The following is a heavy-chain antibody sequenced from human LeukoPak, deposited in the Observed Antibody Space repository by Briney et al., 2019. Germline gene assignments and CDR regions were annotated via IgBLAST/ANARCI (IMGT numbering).Heavy chain of an antibody. CDR2: ISYSGRT. D-gene: IGHD1-26*01. CDR1: GSSISWSLYD. Sequence: PSETLSLTCAVSGSSISWSLYDWGWIRQPPGKGLEWIGYISYSGRTYYNSSLKRRVTISVDTSNNQFSLNLSPVTAADTAVYFCARLGSYHDFWGQGALVTVSS. CDR3: ARLGSYHDF. V-gene: IGHV4-39*07. J-gene: IGHJ4*02.